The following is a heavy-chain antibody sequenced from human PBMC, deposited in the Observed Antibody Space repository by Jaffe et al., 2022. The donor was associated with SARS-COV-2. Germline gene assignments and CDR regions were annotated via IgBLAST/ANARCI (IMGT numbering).Heavy chain of an antibody. D-gene: IGHD5-12*01. Sequence: QVQLVESGGGVVQPGRSLRLSCAASGFTFSSYGMHWVRQAPGKGLEWVAVISYDGSNKYYADSVKGRFTISRDNSKNTLYLQMNSLRAEDTAVYYCAKDLMATIGALYYYYGMDVWGQGTTVTVSS. CDR3: AKDLMATIGALYYYYGMDV. J-gene: IGHJ6*02. CDR2: ISYDGSNK. V-gene: IGHV3-30*18. CDR1: GFTFSSYG.